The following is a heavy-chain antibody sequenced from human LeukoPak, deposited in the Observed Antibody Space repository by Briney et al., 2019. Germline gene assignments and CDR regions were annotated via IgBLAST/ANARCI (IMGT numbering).Heavy chain of an antibody. J-gene: IGHJ3*02. CDR2: IYYSGST. Sequence: TSETLSLTCAVSGGSISSYYWSWIRQPPGKGLEWIGYIYYSGSTNYNPSLKSRVTISVDTSKNQFSLKLSSVTAADTAVYYCARTRTTMVRGVIIPLDAFDIWGQGTMVTVSS. V-gene: IGHV4-59*01. CDR3: ARTRTTMVRGVIIPLDAFDI. D-gene: IGHD3-10*01. CDR1: GGSISSYY.